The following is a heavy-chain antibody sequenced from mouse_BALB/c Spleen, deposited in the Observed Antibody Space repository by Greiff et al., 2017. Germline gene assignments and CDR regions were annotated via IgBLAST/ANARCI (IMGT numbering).Heavy chain of an antibody. CDR3: ARSQPFYAMDY. CDR2: IYPGDGDT. V-gene: IGHV1-87*01. D-gene: IGHD6-1*01. CDR1: GYTFTSYW. J-gene: IGHJ4*01. Sequence: VQLQQSGAELARPGASVKLSCKASGYTFTSYWMQWVKQRPGQGLEWIGAIYPGDGDTRYTQKFKGKATLTADKSSSTAYMQLSSLASEDSAVYYCARSQPFYAMDYWGQGTSVTVSA.